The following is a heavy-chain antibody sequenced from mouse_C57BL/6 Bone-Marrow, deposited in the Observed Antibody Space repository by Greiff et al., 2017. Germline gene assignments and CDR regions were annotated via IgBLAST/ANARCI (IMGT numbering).Heavy chain of an antibody. Sequence: DVMLVASGGDLVKPGGSLKLSCAASGFTFSSYGMSWVRPTPDQRLEWVATISSGGSYTYYPDSVKGRFTISRDNAKNTLYLQLSSLKSEDTAVYYCARVVYGKGGYFDYWGQGTTLTVSS. J-gene: IGHJ2*01. CDR1: GFTFSSYG. CDR3: ARVVYGKGGYFDY. D-gene: IGHD2-1*01. V-gene: IGHV5-6*02. CDR2: ISSGGSYT.